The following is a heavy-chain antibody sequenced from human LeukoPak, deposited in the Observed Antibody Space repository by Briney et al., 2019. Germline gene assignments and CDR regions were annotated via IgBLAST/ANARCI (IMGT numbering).Heavy chain of an antibody. V-gene: IGHV4-39*01. CDR1: GGSLRSDSYY. J-gene: IGHJ4*02. CDR2: IYYSGST. D-gene: IGHD3-9*01. Sequence: SETLSLTCTVSGGSLRSDSYYWGWIRQPPGKGLEWIASIYYSGSTNYSPSLKSRVTIAIDTSKKQFSLKMRSVTASDTAVYFCARRPYDILTAYYTPYYFDSWGRGTPVTVSS. CDR3: ARRPYDILTAYYTPYYFDS.